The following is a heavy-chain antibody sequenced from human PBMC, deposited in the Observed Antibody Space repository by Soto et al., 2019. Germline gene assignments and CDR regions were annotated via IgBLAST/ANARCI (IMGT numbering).Heavy chain of an antibody. CDR2: IVPILGTT. V-gene: IGHV1-69*01. CDR3: AKKNPHGDSNKAWLDP. CDR1: GGTFVSSA. D-gene: IGHD2-15*01. J-gene: IGHJ5*02. Sequence: QVQLVQSGAELKEPGSSVRVSCRVSGGTFVSSAFAWVRQSLGEGIEWMGGIVPILGTTKYAEKFQGRVTISADESTRTAYLELSSLVLAHTAVYFCAKKNPHGDSNKAWLDPWGQGTLVIVSS.